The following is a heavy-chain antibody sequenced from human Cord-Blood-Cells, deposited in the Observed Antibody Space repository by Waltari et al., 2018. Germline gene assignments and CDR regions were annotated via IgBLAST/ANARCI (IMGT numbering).Heavy chain of an antibody. CDR1: GGSFSGYY. D-gene: IGHD2-2*01. CDR3: ARGTTIVVVPAARYWYFDL. V-gene: IGHV4-34*01. CDR2: INNSGST. J-gene: IGHJ2*01. Sequence: QVQLQQWGAGLLTPSETLSLTCAVYGGSFSGYYWSWIRQPPGTGLGWSGEINNSGSTNYNPSLKSRVTIAVDTSKNQFSLKLSSVTAADTAVYYCARGTTIVVVPAARYWYFDLWGRGTLVTVSS.